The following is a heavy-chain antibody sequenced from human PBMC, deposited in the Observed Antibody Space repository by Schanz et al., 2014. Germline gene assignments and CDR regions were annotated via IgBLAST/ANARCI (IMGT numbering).Heavy chain of an antibody. V-gene: IGHV1-46*01. CDR3: TRMSLRRGDYGGLDV. CDR2: INPSGGGT. D-gene: IGHD3-10*01. Sequence: QVQLVQSGAEVKKPGSSVKVSCTASGGTFSSYTISWVRQAPGQGLEWMGIINPSGGGTSYALRFQDRVTVTRDTSRSTVYMELSSLRSEDTAVYYCTRMSLRRGDYGGLDVWGQGTTVTVSS. CDR1: GGTFSSYT. J-gene: IGHJ6*02.